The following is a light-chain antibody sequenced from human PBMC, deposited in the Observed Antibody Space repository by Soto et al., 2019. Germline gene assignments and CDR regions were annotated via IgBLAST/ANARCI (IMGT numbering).Light chain of an antibody. Sequence: EIVLTQSPGTLSLSPGERATLSCRASQSVTNNYLAWYQQKTGQTPRLIVYLASSRAPGIPDRFSGSRSGSYFTLTIRRVEPEDFAVYYCQQYGSSPWTFGQGTKVDIK. J-gene: IGKJ1*01. CDR1: QSVTNNY. CDR2: LAS. V-gene: IGKV3-20*01. CDR3: QQYGSSPWT.